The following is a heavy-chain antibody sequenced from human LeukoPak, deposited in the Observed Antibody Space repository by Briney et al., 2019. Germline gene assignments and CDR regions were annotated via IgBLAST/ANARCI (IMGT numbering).Heavy chain of an antibody. CDR3: ARYDYGRSGFDY. CDR2: ISYDGSNK. J-gene: IGHJ4*02. V-gene: IGHV3-30*03. D-gene: IGHD5-12*01. Sequence: PGRSLRLSCAASGFTFSRYGMHWVRQAPGKGLEWVAVISYDGSNKYYADSVKGRFTISRDNSKNTLYLQMNSLRAEDTAVYYCARYDYGRSGFDYWGQGTLVTVSS. CDR1: GFTFSRYG.